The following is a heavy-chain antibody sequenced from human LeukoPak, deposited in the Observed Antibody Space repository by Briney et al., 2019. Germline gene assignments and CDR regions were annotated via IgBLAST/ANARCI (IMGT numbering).Heavy chain of an antibody. Sequence: GGSLRLSCAASGFTFSSYGMHWVRQAPGKGLEWVAFIRYDGCNKYYADSVKGRFTISRDNAKNSLYLQMNSLRAEDTAVYYCARVAAWFGEALDYWGQGTLVTVSS. CDR3: ARVAAWFGEALDY. CDR2: IRYDGCNK. J-gene: IGHJ4*02. CDR1: GFTFSSYG. V-gene: IGHV3-30*02. D-gene: IGHD3-10*01.